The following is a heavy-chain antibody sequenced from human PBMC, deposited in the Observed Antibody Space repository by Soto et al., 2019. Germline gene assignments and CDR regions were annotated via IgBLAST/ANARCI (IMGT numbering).Heavy chain of an antibody. V-gene: IGHV3-23*01. J-gene: IGHJ5*02. CDR1: GFTFSSYA. CDR3: AKDPEPYCTNGVCDNWFDP. CDR2: ISGSGGST. Sequence: GGSLGLSCAASGFTFSSYAMSWVRQAPGKGLEWVSAISGSGGSTYYADSVKGRFTISRDNSKNTLYLQMNSLRAEDTAVYYCAKDPEPYCTNGVCDNWFDPWGQGTLVTVSS. D-gene: IGHD2-8*01.